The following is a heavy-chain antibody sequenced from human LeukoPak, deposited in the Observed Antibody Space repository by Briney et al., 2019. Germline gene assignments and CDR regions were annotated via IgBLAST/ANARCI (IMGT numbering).Heavy chain of an antibody. J-gene: IGHJ5*02. V-gene: IGHV1-2*02. CDR2: INPNSGGT. CDR3: ARDIHYDILTGYALYNWFDP. CDR1: GYTFTGYY. Sequence: GASVKVSCKASGYTFTGYYMHWVRQAPGRGLEWMGWINPNSGGTNYAQKFQGRVTMTRDTSISTAYMELSRLRSDDTAVYYCARDIHYDILTGYALYNWFDPWGQGTLSPSPQ. D-gene: IGHD3-9*01.